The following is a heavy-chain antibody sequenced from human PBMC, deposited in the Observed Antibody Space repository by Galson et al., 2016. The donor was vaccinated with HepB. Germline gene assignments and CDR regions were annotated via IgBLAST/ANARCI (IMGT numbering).Heavy chain of an antibody. V-gene: IGHV1-69*13. Sequence: SVKVSCKASGGTFSNYRIDWVRQAPGQGLEWMGGIIPVSRTPNYAQKFQVRVTITADESTSSSYMEMRSLASEDTAVYYCARGGPSNQALFFPEPFRTWGQGTLVTASS. J-gene: IGHJ4*02. D-gene: IGHD3/OR15-3a*01. CDR3: ARGGPSNQALFFPEPFRT. CDR1: GGTFSNYR. CDR2: IIPVSRTP.